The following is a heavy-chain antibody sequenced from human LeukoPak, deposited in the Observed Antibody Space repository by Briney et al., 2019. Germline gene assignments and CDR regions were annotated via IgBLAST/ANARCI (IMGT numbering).Heavy chain of an antibody. J-gene: IGHJ4*02. CDR3: VRYCSGGSCYPFDY. Sequence: GASVKVSCKASGYTFTGYYMHWVRQAPGQGLEWMGWINPNSGGTNYAQKFQGRVTMTRDTSISTAYMELSRLRSDDTAVYYCVRYCSGGSCYPFDYWSQGTLVSVSS. V-gene: IGHV1-2*02. CDR2: INPNSGGT. CDR1: GYTFTGYY. D-gene: IGHD2-15*01.